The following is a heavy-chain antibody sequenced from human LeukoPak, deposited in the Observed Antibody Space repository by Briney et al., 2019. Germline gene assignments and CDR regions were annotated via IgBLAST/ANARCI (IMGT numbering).Heavy chain of an antibody. CDR1: GGSISSSSYY. V-gene: IGHV4-39*01. J-gene: IGHJ6*03. D-gene: IGHD1-14*01. Sequence: KPSETLSLTCTVSGGSISSSSYYWGWIRQPPGKGLEWIGSIYYSGSTYYNPSLKSRVTISVDTSKNQFSLKLSSVTAADTAVYYCARLRTRYYMDVWGKGTTVTVSS. CDR3: ARLRTRYYMDV. CDR2: IYYSGST.